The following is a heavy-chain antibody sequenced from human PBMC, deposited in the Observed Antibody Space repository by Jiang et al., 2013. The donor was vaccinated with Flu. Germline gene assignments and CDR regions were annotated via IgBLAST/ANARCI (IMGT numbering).Heavy chain of an antibody. D-gene: IGHD6-19*01. CDR2: IYYSGST. Sequence: TCTVSGGSISSYYWSWIRQPPGKGLEWIGYIYYSGSTNYNPSLKSRVTISVDTSKNQFSLKLSSVTAADTAVYYCARLPGIAVAGYWYFDLWGRGTLVTVSS. CDR1: GGSISSYY. J-gene: IGHJ2*01. V-gene: IGHV4-59*01. CDR3: ARLPGIAVAGYWYFDL.